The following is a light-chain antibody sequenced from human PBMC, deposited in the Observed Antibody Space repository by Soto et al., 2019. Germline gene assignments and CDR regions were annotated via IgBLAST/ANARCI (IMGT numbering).Light chain of an antibody. CDR2: EVS. Sequence: QSVLTQPPSASGSPGQSVTISCTGTSSDVGAYNYVSWYQQHPGKAPKLMIYEVSKRPSGVPDRFSGSKSGNTASLTVSGLQAEDEADYYCSSHAGSNKYGVGTGTKVTAL. V-gene: IGLV2-8*01. J-gene: IGLJ1*01. CDR3: SSHAGSNKYG. CDR1: SSDVGAYNY.